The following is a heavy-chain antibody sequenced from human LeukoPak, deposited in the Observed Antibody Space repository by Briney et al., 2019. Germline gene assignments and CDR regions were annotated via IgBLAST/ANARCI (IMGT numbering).Heavy chain of an antibody. CDR2: ISSSGSTI. D-gene: IGHD3-10*01. CDR3: ARDQAMVRGVITVDY. J-gene: IGHJ4*02. Sequence: GGSLRLSCAASGFTFSKMNWVRQAPGKGLEWXXXISSSGSTIYYADSVKGRFTISRDNAKNSLYLQMNSLRAEDTAVYYCARDQAMVRGVITVDYWGQGTLVTASS. V-gene: IGHV3-48*03. CDR1: GFTFSK.